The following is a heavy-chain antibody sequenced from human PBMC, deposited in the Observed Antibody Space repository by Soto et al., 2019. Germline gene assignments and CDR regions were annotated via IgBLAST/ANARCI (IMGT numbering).Heavy chain of an antibody. D-gene: IGHD2-2*01. V-gene: IGHV3-21*01. CDR3: ARGRLIDIVVVPAAMDLFDY. CDR1: GFTFSSYS. Sequence: LRLSCAASGFTFSSYSMNWVRQAPGKGLEWVSSISSSSSYIYYADSVKGRFTISRDNAKNSLYLQMNSLRAEDTAVYYCARGRLIDIVVVPAAMDLFDYWGQGTLVTVSS. J-gene: IGHJ4*02. CDR2: ISSSSSYI.